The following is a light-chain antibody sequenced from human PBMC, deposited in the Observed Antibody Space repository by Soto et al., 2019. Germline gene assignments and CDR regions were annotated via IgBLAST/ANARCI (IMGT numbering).Light chain of an antibody. CDR2: EVS. Sequence: QSALTQPRSVSGSPGQSVTISCTGTNSDVGTYNYVSWYQQHPGKAPKLIIFEVSNRPSGISDRFSGFKSANTAYLTISGVQPEDEADYHCSSYTTIKTVVFGGGTQLTVL. J-gene: IGLJ2*01. CDR1: NSDVGTYNY. V-gene: IGLV2-11*01. CDR3: SSYTTIKTVV.